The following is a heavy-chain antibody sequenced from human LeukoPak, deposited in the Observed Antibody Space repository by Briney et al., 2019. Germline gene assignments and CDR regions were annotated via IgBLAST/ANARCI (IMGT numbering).Heavy chain of an antibody. CDR2: ISSSSSTI. D-gene: IGHD2-15*01. CDR1: GFTFSSYS. V-gene: IGHV3-48*04. CDR3: ARVPTDGGGSDAFDI. Sequence: GGSLRLSCAASGFTFSSYSMNWVRQAPGKGLEWVSYISSSSSTIYYADSVKGRFTISRDNAKNSLYLQMNSLRAEDTAVYYCARVPTDGGGSDAFDIWGQGTMVTVSS. J-gene: IGHJ3*02.